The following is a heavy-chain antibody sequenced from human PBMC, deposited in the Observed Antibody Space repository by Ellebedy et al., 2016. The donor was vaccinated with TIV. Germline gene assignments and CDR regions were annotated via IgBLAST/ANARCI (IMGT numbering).Heavy chain of an antibody. D-gene: IGHD3-16*01. CDR1: GFSFAIYG. CDR3: VTWGQSYGR. J-gene: IGHJ4*02. Sequence: GESLKISCVASGFSFAIYGMHWVRQAPGTGPEWVAAISLDGGHEYYADSVKGRFTISRDNAKRSLFLQMNSLRVDDTAVYYCVTWGQSYGRWGQGSLVTISS. V-gene: IGHV3-30*03. CDR2: ISLDGGHE.